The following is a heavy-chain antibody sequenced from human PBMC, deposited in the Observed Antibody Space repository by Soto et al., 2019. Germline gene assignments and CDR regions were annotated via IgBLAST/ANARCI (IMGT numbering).Heavy chain of an antibody. CDR1: GGSISSGGYS. CDR3: ARAHYGDYGYGRDV. CDR2: IYHSGST. V-gene: IGHV4-30-2*01. Sequence: QLQLQESGSGLVKPSQTLSLTCAVSGGSISSGGYSWSWIRQPPGKGLEWIGYIYHSGSTYYNPFLQSRVTISVDRAKNQFSLKLSSVTAADTAVYYCARAHYGDYGYGRDVWGQGTTVTVSS. J-gene: IGHJ6*02. D-gene: IGHD4-17*01.